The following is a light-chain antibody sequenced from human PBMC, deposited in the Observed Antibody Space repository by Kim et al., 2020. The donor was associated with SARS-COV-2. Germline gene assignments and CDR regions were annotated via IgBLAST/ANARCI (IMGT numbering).Light chain of an antibody. CDR3: KQYDTPPHT. CDR1: QDITNY. CDR2: GAS. J-gene: IGKJ2*01. V-gene: IGKV1-33*01. Sequence: DIQMTQSPSSLSASVGDRVTITCQASQDITNYLNWFQHKPGKAPKLLIYGASDLETGVPSRFSGSGSETDFTFTISSLQPEDIATYYCKQYDTPPHTFGKETELEI.